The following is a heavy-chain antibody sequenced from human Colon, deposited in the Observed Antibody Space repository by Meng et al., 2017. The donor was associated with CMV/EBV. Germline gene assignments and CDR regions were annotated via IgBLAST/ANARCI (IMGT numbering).Heavy chain of an antibody. V-gene: IGHV3-74*01. J-gene: IGHJ4*02. D-gene: IGHD3-10*01. CDR2: INEDGRTT. CDR3: ARDFGGPYDY. CDR1: GFSVSSPW. Sequence: EVPVEESGGGLVQPGGSLRLSCAASGFSVSSPWMHWVRQAPGKGLVWVSRINEDGRTTNYAGPVRGRFTISRDSAKNTLYLQMNSLRAEDTAVYYCARDFGGPYDYWGQGTLVTVSS.